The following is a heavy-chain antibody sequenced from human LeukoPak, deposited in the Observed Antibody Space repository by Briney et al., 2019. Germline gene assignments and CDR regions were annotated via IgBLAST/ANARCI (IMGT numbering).Heavy chain of an antibody. V-gene: IGHV4-39*01. Sequence: SETLSLTCTVSGGSISSSSYYWGWIRQPPGKGLEWIGSIYYSGSTYYNPSLKGRVTISVDTSKNQFSLKLSSVTAADTAVYYCARLPYSYGSFFDYWGQGTLVTVSS. D-gene: IGHD5-18*01. CDR2: IYYSGST. CDR3: ARLPYSYGSFFDY. J-gene: IGHJ4*02. CDR1: GGSISSSSYY.